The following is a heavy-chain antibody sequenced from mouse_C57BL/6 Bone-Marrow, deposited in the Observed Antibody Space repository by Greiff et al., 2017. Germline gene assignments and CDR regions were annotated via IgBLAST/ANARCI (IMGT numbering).Heavy chain of an antibody. J-gene: IGHJ4*01. CDR3: ARRLTGPYAMDY. Sequence: QVQLQQPGAELVMPGASVKLSCKASGYTFTSYWMHWVKQRPGQGLEWIGEIDPSDSYTNYNQTFKGKSTLTVDKSSSTAYMQLSSLTSEDSAVYYCARRLTGPYAMDYWCQGTSVTVSS. CDR1: GYTFTSYW. D-gene: IGHD1-3*01. CDR2: IDPSDSYT. V-gene: IGHV1-69*01.